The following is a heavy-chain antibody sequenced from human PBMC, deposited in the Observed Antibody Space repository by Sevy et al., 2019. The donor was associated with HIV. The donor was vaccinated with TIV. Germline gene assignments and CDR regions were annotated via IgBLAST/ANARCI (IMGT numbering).Heavy chain of an antibody. CDR3: AKDRLQLWSASGF. CDR2: ISGLSDAT. CDR1: GFTFRTYG. J-gene: IGHJ4*02. D-gene: IGHD1-1*01. V-gene: IGHV3-23*01. Sequence: GGSLRLSCAASGFTFRTYGMGWVRQAPGKGLEWVSLISGLSDATFYADSVQGWFTISRDNSNTTLYLQMNNLRAEDTAISYCAKDRLQLWSASGFWGQGTLVTVSS.